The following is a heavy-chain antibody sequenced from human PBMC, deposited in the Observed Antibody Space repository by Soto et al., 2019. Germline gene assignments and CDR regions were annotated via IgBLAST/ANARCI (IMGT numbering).Heavy chain of an antibody. CDR1: GFTFSSYW. D-gene: IGHD3-9*01. CDR3: ATDGADILTGYSHNWFDP. V-gene: IGHV3-7*01. J-gene: IGHJ5*02. CDR2: IKQDGSEK. Sequence: PGGSLRLSCAASGFTFSSYWMSWVRQAPGKGLEWVANIKQDGSEKYYVDSVKGRFTISRDNAKNSLYLQMNSLRAEDTAVYYCATDGADILTGYSHNWFDPWGQGTLVTVSS.